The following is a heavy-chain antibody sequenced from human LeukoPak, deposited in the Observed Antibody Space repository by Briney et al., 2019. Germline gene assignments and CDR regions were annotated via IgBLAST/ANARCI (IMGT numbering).Heavy chain of an antibody. CDR2: FDPEDGET. CDR1: GYTLTELS. CDR3: ARGILRYFDWSPFDY. V-gene: IGHV1-24*01. D-gene: IGHD3-9*01. Sequence: ASVKVSCKVSGYTLTELSMHWVRQAPGKGLEWMGGFDPEDGETIYAQKFQGRVTMTRNTSISTAYMELSSLRSEDTAVYYCARGILRYFDWSPFDYWGQGTLVTVSS. J-gene: IGHJ4*02.